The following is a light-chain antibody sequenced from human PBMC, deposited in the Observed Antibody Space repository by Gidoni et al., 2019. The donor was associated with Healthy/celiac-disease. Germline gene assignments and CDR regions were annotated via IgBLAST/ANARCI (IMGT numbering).Light chain of an antibody. CDR3: CSCAGSSTFVV. V-gene: IGLV2-23*03. CDR2: EGS. CDR1: SSDVGSYNL. Sequence: QSALTQPASVSGSPGQSLTISCTGTSSDVGSYNLFSWYQQPPGTAPKHMIYEGSKRPSGVSNRFSGSKSGNTASLTISGLQAEDEADYYCCSCAGSSTFVVFGGGTKLTVL. J-gene: IGLJ2*01.